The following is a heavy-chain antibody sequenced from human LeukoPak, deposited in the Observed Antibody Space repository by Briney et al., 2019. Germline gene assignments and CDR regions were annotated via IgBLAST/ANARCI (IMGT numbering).Heavy chain of an antibody. CDR3: ARLHLGDPHDSGSPNWFDP. J-gene: IGHJ5*02. Sequence: GGSLRLSCEGSAFIFSGHWMNWVRQTPGKGLEWVANINKDGSVNYHADFTKGRFTFSRDNAKNSLYVQMNSLRAEDTAVYYCARLHLGDPHDSGSPNWFDPWGQGTLVTVSS. CDR1: AFIFSGHW. CDR2: INKDGSVN. V-gene: IGHV3-7*03. D-gene: IGHD3-10*01.